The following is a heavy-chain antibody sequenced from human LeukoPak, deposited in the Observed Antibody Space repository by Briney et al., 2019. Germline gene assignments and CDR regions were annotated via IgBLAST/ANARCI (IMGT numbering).Heavy chain of an antibody. V-gene: IGHV3-74*01. CDR3: ARDGLSIAAAGTPIISFDY. D-gene: IGHD6-13*01. J-gene: IGHJ4*02. Sequence: GGSLRLSCAASGFTFTSYWMHWVRQAPGKGLVWVSRVDGDGSTTTYADSVKGRFTISRDNAKNTLYLQMNSLRAEDTAVYYCARDGLSIAAAGTPIISFDYWGQGTLVTVSS. CDR1: GFTFTSYW. CDR2: VDGDGSTT.